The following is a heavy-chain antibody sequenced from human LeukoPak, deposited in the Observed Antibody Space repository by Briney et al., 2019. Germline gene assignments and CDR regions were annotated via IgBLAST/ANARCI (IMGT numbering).Heavy chain of an antibody. J-gene: IGHJ4*02. D-gene: IGHD6-13*01. V-gene: IGHV3-21*01. CDR1: GFTFSSYS. CDR2: ISSSSSYI. CDR3: ARDKGYSSSWYYSHFDY. Sequence: PGGSLRLSCAASGFTFSSYSMNWVRQAPGKGLEWVSSISSSSSYIYYADSVKGRFTISRDNAKNSLYLQMNRLRDEDTAVYYCARDKGYSSSWYYSHFDYWGQGTLVTVSS.